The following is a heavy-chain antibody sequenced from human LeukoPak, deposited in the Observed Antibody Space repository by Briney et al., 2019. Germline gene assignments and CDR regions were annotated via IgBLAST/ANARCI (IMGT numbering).Heavy chain of an antibody. CDR1: GGSISSYY. CDR3: ARVESDDFWSGYPPGGMDV. CDR2: IYTSGST. Sequence: SETLSLTCTVSGGSISSYYWSWIRQPAGKGLEWIGCIYTSGSTNYNPSLKSRVTMSVDTSKNQFSLKLSSVTAADTAVYYCARVESDDFWSGYPPGGMDVWGQGTTVTVSS. J-gene: IGHJ6*02. V-gene: IGHV4-4*07. D-gene: IGHD3-3*01.